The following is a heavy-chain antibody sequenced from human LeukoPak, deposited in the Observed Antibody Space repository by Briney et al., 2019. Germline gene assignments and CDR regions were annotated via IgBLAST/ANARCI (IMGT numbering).Heavy chain of an antibody. Sequence: GASVKVSCKVSGNSLSELSIQWVRQAPGKGLECLGGFDPEEAKMVYAQNFRGRVTMTEDTSTQTAYMELSGLTSDDTAVYYCTTRSGDFWIGFVNWGQGTLVTVSS. J-gene: IGHJ4*02. D-gene: IGHD3-3*01. CDR3: TTRSGDFWIGFVN. CDR1: GNSLSELS. CDR2: FDPEEAKM. V-gene: IGHV1-24*01.